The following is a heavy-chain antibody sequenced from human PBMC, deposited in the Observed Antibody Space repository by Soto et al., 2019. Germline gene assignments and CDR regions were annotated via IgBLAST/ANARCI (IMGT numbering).Heavy chain of an antibody. D-gene: IGHD1-26*01. CDR2: IYWDGDK. CDR3: AHSTLLVGAHYYFDY. CDR1: GFSLSTSGVG. V-gene: IGHV2-5*02. Sequence: QITLKESGPTLVKPRQTLTLTCTFSGFSLSTSGVGVGWIRQPPGKALEWLALIYWDGDKRYSPSLKSRLTITKDTSKNQVVLTMTNMDPVDTATYYCAHSTLLVGAHYYFDYWGQGTLVTVSS. J-gene: IGHJ4*02.